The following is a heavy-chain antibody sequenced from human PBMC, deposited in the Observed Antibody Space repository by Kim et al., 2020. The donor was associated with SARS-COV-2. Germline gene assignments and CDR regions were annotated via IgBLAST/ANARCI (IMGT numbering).Heavy chain of an antibody. CDR1: GFTFSTYS. V-gene: IGHV3-21*01. CDR3: ARDIHYGDPSNWFDP. CDR2: ISSSSSYI. J-gene: IGHJ5*02. Sequence: GGSLRLSCAASGFTFSTYSMNWVRQAPGKGLEWVSSISSSSSYIHYADSVKGRFTISRDNAKNSLYLQMSSLRAEDTAVYYCARDIHYGDPSNWFDPWGQGNLVTVSS. D-gene: IGHD4-17*01.